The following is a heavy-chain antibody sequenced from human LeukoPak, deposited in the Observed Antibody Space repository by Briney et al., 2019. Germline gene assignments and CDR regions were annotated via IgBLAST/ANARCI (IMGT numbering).Heavy chain of an antibody. CDR2: INPNSDGT. V-gene: IGHV1-2*02. CDR3: ARIATGYNWFDP. D-gene: IGHD5-24*01. J-gene: IGHJ5*02. Sequence: GASVKVSCKASGYTFTGYYMHWVRQAPGQGLEWMGWINPNSDGTNYAQKFQGRVTMTRDTSISTAYMELSRLRSDDTAVYYCARIATGYNWFDPWGQGTLVTVSS. CDR1: GYTFTGYY.